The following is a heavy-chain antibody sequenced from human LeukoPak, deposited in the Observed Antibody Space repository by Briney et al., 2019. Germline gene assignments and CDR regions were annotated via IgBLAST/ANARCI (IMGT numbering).Heavy chain of an antibody. CDR3: ARGPPNWGYDY. CDR1: GFTFSSSA. J-gene: IGHJ4*02. V-gene: IGHV1-58*01. Sequence: VKVSCKASGFTFSSSAVQWVRQDRGQRLEWIGWIVVGSGNTNYAQKFQERVSITRDMSTSTAYMELSSLRSDDTAVYYCARGPPNWGYDYWGPGTLVTVSS. CDR2: IVVGSGNT. D-gene: IGHD7-27*01.